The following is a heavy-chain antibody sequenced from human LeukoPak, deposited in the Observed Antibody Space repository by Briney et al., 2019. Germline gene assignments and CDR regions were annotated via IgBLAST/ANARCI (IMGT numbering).Heavy chain of an antibody. CDR1: GFTFSIYG. Sequence: GGSLRLSCAASGFTFSIYGMHWVRQAPGKGLEWVTFIRSDGTKTHYADSVKGRFTISRDNSKNTLFLQIDNLRVDNTAVYYCAKGRGKDGQNLFDYWGQGTLITVSS. V-gene: IGHV3-30*02. CDR3: AKGRGKDGQNLFDY. J-gene: IGHJ4*02. D-gene: IGHD5-24*01. CDR2: IRSDGTKT.